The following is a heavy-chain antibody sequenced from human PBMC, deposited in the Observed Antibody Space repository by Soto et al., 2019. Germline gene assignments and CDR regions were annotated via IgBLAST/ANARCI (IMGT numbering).Heavy chain of an antibody. CDR3: ARYSSTSCYDCYYYMDV. V-gene: IGHV1-69*02. J-gene: IGHJ6*03. CDR1: GGTFSSYT. D-gene: IGHD2-2*01. Sequence: QVQLVQSGAEVQKPGSSVKVSCKASGGTFSSYTISWVRQAPGQGLEWMGRIIPILGIANYAQKFQGRVTITADKSTSTAYMELSSLRSEDTAVYYCARYSSTSCYDCYYYMDVWGKGTTVTVSS. CDR2: IIPILGIA.